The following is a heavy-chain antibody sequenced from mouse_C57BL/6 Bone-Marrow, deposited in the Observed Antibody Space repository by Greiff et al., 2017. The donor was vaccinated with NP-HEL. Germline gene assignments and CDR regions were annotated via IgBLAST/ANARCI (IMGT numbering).Heavy chain of an antibody. Sequence: QVQLQQPGAELVMPGASVKLSCKASGYTFTSYWMHWVKQRPGQGLEWIGEIDPSDSYTNYNQKFKGKSTLTVDKSSSTAYMQLSSLTSEDSAVYYCARTMSWMEKDYFDYWGQGTTLSVSS. CDR3: ARTMSWMEKDYFDY. V-gene: IGHV1-69*01. CDR1: GYTFTSYW. J-gene: IGHJ2*01. D-gene: IGHD2-4*01. CDR2: IDPSDSYT.